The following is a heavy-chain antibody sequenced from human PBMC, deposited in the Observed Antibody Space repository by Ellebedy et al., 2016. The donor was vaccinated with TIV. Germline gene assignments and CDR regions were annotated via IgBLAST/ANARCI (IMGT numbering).Heavy chain of an antibody. CDR3: ARQLERHFDY. V-gene: IGHV1-2*02. CDR2: INPNDGAT. CDR1: RYRFIGYY. J-gene: IGHJ4*02. Sequence: ASVKVSXKASRYRFIGYYMHWVRQAPGQGLEWMGWINPNDGATKYAQKFQDRVTMTRDTSISAAYMELSRLTSDDTAVYFCARQLERHFDYWGQGTLVTVSS. D-gene: IGHD1-1*01.